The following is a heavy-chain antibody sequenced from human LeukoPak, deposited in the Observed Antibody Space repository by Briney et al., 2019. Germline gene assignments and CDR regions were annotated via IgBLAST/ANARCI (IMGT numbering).Heavy chain of an antibody. J-gene: IGHJ6*02. D-gene: IGHD3-10*01. V-gene: IGHV4-59*01. CDR1: GGSISSYY. CDR2: IYYSGST. CDR3: ARSRYTMVRGTSRPYYYYYGMDV. Sequence: PSETLSLTCTVSGGSISSYYWSWIRQPPGKGLEWIGYIYYSGSTNYNPSLKSRVTTSVDTSKNQLSLKLSSVTAADTAVYYCARSRYTMVRGTSRPYYYYYGMDVWGQGTTVTVSS.